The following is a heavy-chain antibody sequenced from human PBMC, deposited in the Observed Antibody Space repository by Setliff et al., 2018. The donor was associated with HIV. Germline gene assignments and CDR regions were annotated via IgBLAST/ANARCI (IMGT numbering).Heavy chain of an antibody. CDR2: INSDGSGT. J-gene: IGHJ4*02. D-gene: IGHD1-26*01. Sequence: GGSLRLSCAASGYNFGVYWMHWVRQVPGKGLVWVSHINSDGSGTKYADSVKGRFTMSRDNAKNSLFLQMSSLRAEDTAVYYCARDPHPSGSSKPAFDCWGQGTLVTVSS. CDR1: GYNFGVYW. CDR3: ARDPHPSGSSKPAFDC. V-gene: IGHV3-74*01.